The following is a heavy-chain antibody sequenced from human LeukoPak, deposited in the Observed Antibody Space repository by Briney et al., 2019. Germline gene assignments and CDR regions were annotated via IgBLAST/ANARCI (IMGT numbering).Heavy chain of an antibody. Sequence: SVKVSCKASGGTFSSYAISWVRQAPGQGLEWMGRIIPILGIANYAQKFQGRVTMTRDTSTSTVYMELSSLRSEDTAVYYCARGYGGQPFDYWGQGTLVTVSS. V-gene: IGHV1-69*04. J-gene: IGHJ4*02. CDR2: IIPILGIA. CDR1: GGTFSSYA. CDR3: ARGYGGQPFDY. D-gene: IGHD1-26*01.